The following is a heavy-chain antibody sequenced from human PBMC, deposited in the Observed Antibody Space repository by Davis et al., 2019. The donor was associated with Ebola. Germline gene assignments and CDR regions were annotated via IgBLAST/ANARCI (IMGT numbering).Heavy chain of an antibody. V-gene: IGHV1-18*04. J-gene: IGHJ4*02. CDR3: ARDFQDGATWVSDY. Sequence: AASVTVSCKASGYTFDSYGFDWVRQAPGQGLEWLGWISPYTGNTNYAHKLQGRVTLTTDTSAATAYMQLTSLRSDDTAIYYCARDFQDGATWVSDYWGQGTLVTVSS. D-gene: IGHD5-24*01. CDR2: ISPYTGNT. CDR1: GYTFDSYG.